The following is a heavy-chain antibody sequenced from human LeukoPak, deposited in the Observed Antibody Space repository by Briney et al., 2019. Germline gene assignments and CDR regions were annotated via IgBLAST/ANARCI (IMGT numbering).Heavy chain of an antibody. CDR2: INTNTGNP. D-gene: IGHD3-3*01. CDR1: GYTFTSYA. Sequence: ASVKVSCKASGYTFTSYAMNWVRQAPGQGLEWMGWINTNTGNPTYAQGFTGRFVFSLDTSVSTAYLQISSLKAEDTAVYYCARDKLRFLEWSGLDMDVWGKGTTVTVSS. V-gene: IGHV7-4-1*02. CDR3: ARDKLRFLEWSGLDMDV. J-gene: IGHJ6*03.